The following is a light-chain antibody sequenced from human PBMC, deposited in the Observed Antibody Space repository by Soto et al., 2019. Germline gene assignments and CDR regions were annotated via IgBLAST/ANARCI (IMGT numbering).Light chain of an antibody. CDR1: QSISSD. J-gene: IGKJ1*01. Sequence: DIQMTQSPSSLSASVGDRVTITCRASQSISSDLNWYQQNPGKAPKVLIYAASTLQSGVPSRFSGSGSGTDFTLTISSLQPEDFATYYCQQSYSTPRTFGQGTKVEIK. CDR2: AAS. V-gene: IGKV1-39*01. CDR3: QQSYSTPRT.